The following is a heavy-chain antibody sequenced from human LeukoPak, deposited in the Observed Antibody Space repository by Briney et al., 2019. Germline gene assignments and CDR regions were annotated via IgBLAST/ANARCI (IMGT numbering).Heavy chain of an antibody. J-gene: IGHJ4*02. CDR2: ISSSGSTI. V-gene: IGHV3-48*03. D-gene: IGHD6-19*01. CDR3: ARDTVGNGGWYYGIFDY. Sequence: GGSLRLSCAASGFTFSSYEMNWVRQAPGKGLEWVSYISSSGSTIYYADSVKGRFTISRDNAKNSLYLQMNSLRAEDTAVYYCARDTVGNGGWYYGIFDYWGQGTLVTVSS. CDR1: GFTFSSYE.